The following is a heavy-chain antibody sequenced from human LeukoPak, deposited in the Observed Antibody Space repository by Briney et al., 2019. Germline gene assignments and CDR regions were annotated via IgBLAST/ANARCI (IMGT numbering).Heavy chain of an antibody. CDR2: IKQDGSEK. CDR3: AKGGETGTTSRNWFDP. D-gene: IGHD1-1*01. Sequence: GGSLRLSCAASGFTFSSYWMSWVRQAPGKGLEWVASIKQDGSEKYYVDSVKGRFTISRDNSKNTLYLQMNSLRAEDTAVYYCAKGGETGTTSRNWFDPWGQGTLVTVSS. J-gene: IGHJ5*02. CDR1: GFTFSSYW. V-gene: IGHV3-7*03.